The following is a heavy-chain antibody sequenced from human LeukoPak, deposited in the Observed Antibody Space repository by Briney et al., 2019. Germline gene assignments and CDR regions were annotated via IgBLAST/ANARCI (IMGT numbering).Heavy chain of an antibody. V-gene: IGHV3-30*02. CDR1: GFTFSSYG. J-gene: IGHJ4*02. Sequence: GGSLRLSCAASGFTFSSYGMHWVRQAPGKGLEWVTFIQYDGSNKYYADSVKGRFTISRDNSKNTVYLQMNSLRAEDTAVYYCARSLTMVRAYDYWGQGTLVTVSS. CDR2: IQYDGSNK. CDR3: ARSLTMVRAYDY. D-gene: IGHD3-10*01.